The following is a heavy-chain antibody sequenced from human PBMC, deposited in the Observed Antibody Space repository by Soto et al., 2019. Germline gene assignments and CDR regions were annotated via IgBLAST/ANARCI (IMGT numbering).Heavy chain of an antibody. D-gene: IGHD3-22*01. V-gene: IGHV1-18*01. J-gene: IGHJ4*02. CDR1: GYTFTSYG. CDR2: ISAYNGNT. Sequence: QVQLVQSGAEVKKPGASVKVSCKASGYTFTSYGISWVRQAPGQGLEWMGWISAYNGNTNYAQKLQGRVTMTTDTSTSTAYMVLRSLRADDTAVYYCARVLDYYASSCPLIYWGQGTLVTVSS. CDR3: ARVLDYYASSCPLIY.